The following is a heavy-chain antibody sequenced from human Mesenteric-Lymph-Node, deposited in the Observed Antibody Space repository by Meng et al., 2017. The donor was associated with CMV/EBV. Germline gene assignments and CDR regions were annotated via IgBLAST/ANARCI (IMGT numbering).Heavy chain of an antibody. CDR2: IYYSGST. CDR3: ASEGIAAAGTNWFDP. D-gene: IGHD6-13*01. J-gene: IGHJ5*02. Sequence: GGSISSSIYYWGWIRQPPGKGLEWIGSIYYSGSTYYNPSLKSRVTISVDTSKNQFSLKLSSVTAADTAVYYCASEGIAAAGTNWFDPWGQGTLVTVSS. V-gene: IGHV4-39*01. CDR1: GGSISSSIYY.